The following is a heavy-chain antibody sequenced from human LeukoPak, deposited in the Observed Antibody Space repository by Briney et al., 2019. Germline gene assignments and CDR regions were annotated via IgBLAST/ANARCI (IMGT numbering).Heavy chain of an antibody. J-gene: IGHJ4*02. D-gene: IGHD6-13*01. CDR3: ARSTIAAADPYYFDY. CDR1: GGSISSGGYY. V-gene: IGHV4-31*03. Sequence: NPSETLSLTCTVSGGSISSGGYYWSWIRQHPGKGLEWIGYIYYSGSTYYNPSLKSRVTISVDTSKNQFSLKLSSVTAADTAVYYCARSTIAAADPYYFDYWGQGTLVTVSS. CDR2: IYYSGST.